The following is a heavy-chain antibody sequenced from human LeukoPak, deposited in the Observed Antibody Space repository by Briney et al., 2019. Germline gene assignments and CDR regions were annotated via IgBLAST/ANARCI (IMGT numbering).Heavy chain of an antibody. CDR1: GFTFSSYS. CDR3: ARDWKQWLVASLDWYFDL. J-gene: IGHJ2*01. CDR2: ISSSSSYI. V-gene: IGHV3-21*01. Sequence: GGSLRLSCAASGFTFSSYSMNWVRQAPGKGLEWVSSISSSSSYIYYADSVKGRFTISRDNAKNSLYLQMNSLRAEDTAVYYCARDWKQWLVASLDWYFDLWGRGTLVTVSS. D-gene: IGHD6-19*01.